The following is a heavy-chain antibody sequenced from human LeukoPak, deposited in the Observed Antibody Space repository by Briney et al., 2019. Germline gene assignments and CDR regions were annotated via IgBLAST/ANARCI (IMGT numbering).Heavy chain of an antibody. CDR1: GFTFSSYW. D-gene: IGHD2-15*01. J-gene: IGHJ4*02. V-gene: IGHV3-7*01. CDR3: ARDSGCSGGSCYMGGGY. CDR2: IKQDGSEK. Sequence: PGGSLRLSCAASGFTFSSYWMSWVRQAPGKGLEWVANIKQDGSEKYYVDSVKGRFTISRDNAKNSLYLQMNSLRAEDTAVYYCARDSGCSGGSCYMGGGYWGQGTLVTVSS.